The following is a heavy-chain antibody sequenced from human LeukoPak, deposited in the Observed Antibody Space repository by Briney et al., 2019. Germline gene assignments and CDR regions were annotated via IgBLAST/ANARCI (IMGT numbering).Heavy chain of an antibody. J-gene: IGHJ4*02. V-gene: IGHV4-4*07. CDR3: ASGRLTGSLPFDY. CDR1: GGSICSYY. D-gene: IGHD3-9*01. CDR2: IYTSGST. Sequence: SETLSLTCTVSGGSICSYYWSWIRQPAGKGLEWIGRIYTSGSTNYNPSLKSRVTMSVDTSKNQFSLKLSSVTAADTAVYYCASGRLTGSLPFDYWGQGTLVTVSS.